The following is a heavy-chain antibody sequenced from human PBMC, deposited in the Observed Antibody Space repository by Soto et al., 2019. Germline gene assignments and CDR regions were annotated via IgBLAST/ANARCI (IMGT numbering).Heavy chain of an antibody. CDR2: IYSGGNT. J-gene: IGHJ6*03. V-gene: IGHV3-66*01. D-gene: IGHD5-12*01. CDR1: GFTVSSNY. CDR3: ARDRIIVATTPYYYYYTDV. Sequence: EVQLVESGGDLVQPGGSLRLSCAASGFTVSSNYMIWVRQAPGKGLEWVSLIYSGGNTYYADSVKGRFTISRDISKNTLYLQMNSLRAEDTAVYYCARDRIIVATTPYYYYYTDVWGKGTTVTVSS.